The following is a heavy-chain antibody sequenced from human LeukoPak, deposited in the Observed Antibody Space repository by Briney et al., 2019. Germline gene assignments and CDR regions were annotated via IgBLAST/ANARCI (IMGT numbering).Heavy chain of an antibody. CDR2: IWYDGSNK. Sequence: GRSLRLSCAASGFTFSSYGMHWVRQAPGKGLEWVAVIWYDGSNKYYADSVKGRFTISRDNSKNTLYLQMNSLRAEDTAVYYCARDPYYYDSSGYGYWGQGTLVTVSS. CDR3: ARDPYYYDSSGYGY. J-gene: IGHJ4*02. V-gene: IGHV3-33*01. CDR1: GFTFSSYG. D-gene: IGHD3-22*01.